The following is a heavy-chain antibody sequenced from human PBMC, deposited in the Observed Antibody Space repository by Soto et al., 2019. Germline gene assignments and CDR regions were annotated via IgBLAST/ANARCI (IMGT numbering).Heavy chain of an antibody. CDR1: GGSISSGGYS. D-gene: IGHD4-4*01. J-gene: IGHJ5*02. CDR2: IYHSGST. Sequence: QLQLQESGSGLVEPSQTLSLTCAVSGGSISSGGYSWSWIRQPPGKGLEWIGYIYHSGSTYYNPSLKSRVTISGDRSKHQFSLQLSSVTAADTAVYYCARELHPRWFDPWGQGTLVTVSS. V-gene: IGHV4-30-2*01. CDR3: ARELHPRWFDP.